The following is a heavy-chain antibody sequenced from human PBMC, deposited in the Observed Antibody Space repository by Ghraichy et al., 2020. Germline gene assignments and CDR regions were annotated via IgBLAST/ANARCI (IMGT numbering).Heavy chain of an antibody. CDR3: ARNGSQSLYITGLSKGRHFAD. D-gene: IGHD5/OR15-5a*01. CDR2: VYYSGSI. CDR1: GCSFSSYSDY. J-gene: IGHJ2*01. V-gene: IGHV4-39*01. Sequence: GSLRLSCTVSGCSFSSYSDYWGWLRQPPGKGLEWIGSVYYSGSIHYNPSLRSRLTISVDTSKHPFSLSLHSVTAADSAVYYCARNGSQSLYITGLSKGRHFADWGPG.